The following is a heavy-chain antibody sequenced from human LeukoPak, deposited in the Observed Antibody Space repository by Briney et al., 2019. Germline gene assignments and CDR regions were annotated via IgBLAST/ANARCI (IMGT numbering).Heavy chain of an antibody. CDR1: GGSISSYY. CDR3: ARGGLERRVPFDI. V-gene: IGHV4-59*01. CDR2: IYYSGST. Sequence: PLETLSLTCTVSGGSISSYYWSWIRQPPGKGLEWIGYIYYSGSTNYNPSLKSRVTISVDTSKNQFSLKLSSVTAADTAVYYCARGGLERRVPFDIWGQGTMVTVSS. J-gene: IGHJ3*02. D-gene: IGHD1-1*01.